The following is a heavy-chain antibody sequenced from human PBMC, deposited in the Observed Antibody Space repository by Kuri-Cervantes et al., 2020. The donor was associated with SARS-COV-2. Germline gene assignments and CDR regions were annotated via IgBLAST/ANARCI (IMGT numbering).Heavy chain of an antibody. CDR1: GGSISSSSYY. D-gene: IGHD2-2*02. CDR3: ASAWGYCSSTSCYNAPYYYYGMDV. J-gene: IGHJ6*02. V-gene: IGHV4-39*07. CDR2: IYYSGST. Sequence: SETLSLTCTVSGGSISSSSYYWGWIRQPPGKGLEWIGSIYYSGSTYYNPSLKSRVTISVDTSKNQFSLKLSSVTAADTAVYYCASAWGYCSSTSCYNAPYYYYGMDVWGQGTTVTVSS.